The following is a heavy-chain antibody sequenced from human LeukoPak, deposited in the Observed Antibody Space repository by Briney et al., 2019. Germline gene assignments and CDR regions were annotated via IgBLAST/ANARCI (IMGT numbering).Heavy chain of an antibody. J-gene: IGHJ4*02. Sequence: GGSLRLSCAASGFTFSSYSMNWVRQAPGKGLEWVSSISSSSSYIYYADSVKGRFTVSRDNSKSTLYLQMNSLRAEDTAVYYCAQPDFWGQGTLVTVSS. CDR1: GFTFSSYS. CDR2: ISSSSSYI. V-gene: IGHV3-21*01. CDR3: AQPDF.